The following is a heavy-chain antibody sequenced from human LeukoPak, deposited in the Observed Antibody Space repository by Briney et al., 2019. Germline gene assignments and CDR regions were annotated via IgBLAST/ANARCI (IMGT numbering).Heavy chain of an antibody. Sequence: SETLSLTCAVSGGSISSSNWWSWVRQPPGKGLEWIGEIYHSGSTYYNPSLKSRVTISVDTSKNQFSLKLSSVTAADTAVYYCARGVAGDFDYWGQGTLVTVSS. D-gene: IGHD2-15*01. CDR1: GGSISSSNW. J-gene: IGHJ4*02. CDR2: IYHSGST. CDR3: ARGVAGDFDY. V-gene: IGHV4-4*02.